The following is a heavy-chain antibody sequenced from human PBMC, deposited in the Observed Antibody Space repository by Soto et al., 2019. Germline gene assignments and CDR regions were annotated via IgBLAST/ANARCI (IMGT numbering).Heavy chain of an antibody. J-gene: IGHJ5*02. CDR3: ARESMGGHNWFDP. CDR1: GGSISSGGYY. D-gene: IGHD3-16*01. V-gene: IGHV4-31*03. CDR2: IYYSGST. Sequence: SETLSLTCTVSGGSISSGGYYWSWTRQHPGKGLEWIGYIYYSGSTYYNPSLKSRVTISVDTSKNQFSLKLSSVTAADTAVYYCARESMGGHNWFDPWGPGTLVTVSS.